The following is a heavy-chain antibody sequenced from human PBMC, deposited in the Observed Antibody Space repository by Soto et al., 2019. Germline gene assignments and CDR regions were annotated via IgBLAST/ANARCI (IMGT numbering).Heavy chain of an antibody. Sequence: QVQLVQSGAEVKKPGASVKVSCKASGYTFTSYGISWVRQAPGQGLEWMGWISAYNGNTNYAQKLQGRVTMTTDTSTSTDYMELRSLRSDDTAVYYGAGDYKSSGGNDAFHIWGQGTMNTVSS. J-gene: IGHJ3*02. CDR3: AGDYKSSGGNDAFHI. D-gene: IGHD6-19*01. CDR2: ISAYNGNT. CDR1: GYTFTSYG. V-gene: IGHV1-18*01.